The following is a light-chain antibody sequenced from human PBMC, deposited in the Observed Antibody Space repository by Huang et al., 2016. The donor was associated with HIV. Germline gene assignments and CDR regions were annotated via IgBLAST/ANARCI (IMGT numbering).Light chain of an antibody. J-gene: IGKJ1*01. V-gene: IGKV1-NL1*01. CDR3: QQYYSPPQT. CDR1: QGISNS. Sequence: DIQMTQSPSSLSASVGDRVTITCRASQGISNSLAWYQQIPGKAPKLLFHGTSTLESGVPSRFSGSGSGTEYTLTISGLQPEDCATYYCQQYYSPPQTFGQGTKVEIK. CDR2: GTS.